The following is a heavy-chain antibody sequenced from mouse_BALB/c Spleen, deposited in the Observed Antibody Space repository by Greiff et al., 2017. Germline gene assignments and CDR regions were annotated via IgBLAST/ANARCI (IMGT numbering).Heavy chain of an antibody. D-gene: IGHD1-2*01. Sequence: EVKLLESGAELVRPGALVKLSCKASGFNIKDYYMHWVKQRPEQGLEWIGWIDPENGNTIYDPKFQGKASITADTSSNTAYLQLSSLTSEDTAVYYCAMGLRLFDYWGQGTTLTVSS. CDR3: AMGLRLFDY. CDR1: GFNIKDYY. J-gene: IGHJ2*01. V-gene: IGHV14-1*02. CDR2: IDPENGNT.